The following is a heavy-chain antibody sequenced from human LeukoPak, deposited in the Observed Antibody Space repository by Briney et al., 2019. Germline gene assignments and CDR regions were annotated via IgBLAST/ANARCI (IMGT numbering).Heavy chain of an antibody. J-gene: IGHJ3*02. Sequence: PGGSLRLSCVASGFPFSPYGMSWGRQAPGKGLDRVSAISGSGGSTYYADSVKGRFTISRDNSKNTLYLQMNSLKTEDTAVYYCTTKLEPWAYDAFDIWGQGTMVTVSS. CDR1: GFPFSPYG. D-gene: IGHD1-1*01. CDR2: ISGSGGST. V-gene: IGHV3-23*01. CDR3: TTKLEPWAYDAFDI.